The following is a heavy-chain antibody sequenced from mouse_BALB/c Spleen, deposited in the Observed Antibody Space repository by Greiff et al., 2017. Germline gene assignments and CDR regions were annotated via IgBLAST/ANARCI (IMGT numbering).Heavy chain of an antibody. CDR2: IYPGDGDT. Sequence: QVQLQQSGPELVKPGASVKISCKASGYAFSSSWMNWVKQRPGQGLEWIGRIYPGDGDTNYNGKFKGKATLTADKSSSTAYMQLSSLTSVDSAVYFCASDYYGSSWFAYWGQGTLVTVSA. D-gene: IGHD1-1*01. CDR3: ASDYYGSSWFAY. CDR1: GYAFSSSW. J-gene: IGHJ3*01. V-gene: IGHV1-82*01.